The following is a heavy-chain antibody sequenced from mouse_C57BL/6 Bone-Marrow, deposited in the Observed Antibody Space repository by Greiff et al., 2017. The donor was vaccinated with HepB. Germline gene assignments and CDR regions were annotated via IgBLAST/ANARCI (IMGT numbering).Heavy chain of an antibody. CDR3: TRSDDGYYRYWFAY. J-gene: IGHJ3*01. CDR2: IDPETGGT. D-gene: IGHD2-3*01. CDR1: GYTFTDYD. Sequence: SGAELVRPGASVTLSCKASGYTFTDYDMHWVKQTPVHGLEWIGAIDPETGGTAYNQKFKGKALLTADKSSSTAYMELRSLTSEDSAVYYCTRSDDGYYRYWFAYWGQGTLVTVSA. V-gene: IGHV1-15*01.